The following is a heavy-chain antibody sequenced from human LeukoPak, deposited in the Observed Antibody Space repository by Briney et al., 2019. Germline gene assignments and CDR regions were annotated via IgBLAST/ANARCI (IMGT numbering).Heavy chain of an antibody. CDR3: ARDFADFWVYYYGMDV. CDR1: GFTFSSYS. CDR2: ISSSSSYI. J-gene: IGHJ6*02. V-gene: IGHV3-21*01. Sequence: PGGSLRLSCAASGFTFSSYSMNWVRQAPGQGLEWVSSISSSSSYIYYADSVKGRFTISRDNAKNSLYLQMNSLRAEDTAVYYCARDFADFWVYYYGMDVWGQGTTVTVSS. D-gene: IGHD3-3*01.